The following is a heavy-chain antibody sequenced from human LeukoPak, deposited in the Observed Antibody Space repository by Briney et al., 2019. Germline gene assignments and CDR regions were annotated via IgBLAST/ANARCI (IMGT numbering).Heavy chain of an antibody. CDR2: INQDGSEE. Sequence: GGSLRLSCAASGFTVSSNYMSWVRQAPGKGLEWVANINQDGSEEYYMDSMKGRFTMSRDNAKNSLYLQMNSLRAEDTAVYYCARDSPERGYSYGPLDNYFDYWGQGTLVTVSS. CDR1: GFTVSSNY. J-gene: IGHJ4*02. D-gene: IGHD5-18*01. CDR3: ARDSPERGYSYGPLDNYFDY. V-gene: IGHV3-7*01.